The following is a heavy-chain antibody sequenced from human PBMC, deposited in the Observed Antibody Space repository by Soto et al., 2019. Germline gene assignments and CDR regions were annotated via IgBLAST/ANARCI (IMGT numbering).Heavy chain of an antibody. V-gene: IGHV1-2*02. Sequence: QVQLVQSGAEVKKPGASVKVSCKASGYPLTDYYMHWVRQAPGQGPEWLGWINPNSGATKYAQNFQGRVTMTRDTSITTVYLELSGLRSEDTAIYYCAREGDASGWFAYWGQGTLVTVSS. J-gene: IGHJ4*02. CDR1: GYPLTDYY. CDR2: INPNSGAT. D-gene: IGHD6-19*01. CDR3: AREGDASGWFAY.